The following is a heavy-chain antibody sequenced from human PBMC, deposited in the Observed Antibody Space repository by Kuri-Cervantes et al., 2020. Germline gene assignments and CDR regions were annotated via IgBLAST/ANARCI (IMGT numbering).Heavy chain of an antibody. J-gene: IGHJ6*02. D-gene: IGHD2-21*01. CDR1: GGSISSGGYY. CDR2: IYYSGST. Sequence: SETLSLTCAVYGGSISSGGYYWSWIRQHPGKGLEWIGYIYYSGSTYYNPSLKSRVTISVDMSKSQFSLKLSSVTAADTAVYYCARDQIPSVWHYYYYGMDVWGQGTTVTVSS. V-gene: IGHV4-31*11. CDR3: ARDQIPSVWHYYYYGMDV.